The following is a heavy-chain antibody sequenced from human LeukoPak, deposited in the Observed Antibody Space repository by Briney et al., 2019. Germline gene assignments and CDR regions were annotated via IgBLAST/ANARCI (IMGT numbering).Heavy chain of an antibody. CDR2: ISWNSGSI. J-gene: IGHJ4*02. D-gene: IGHD3-22*01. CDR1: GFTFSSYA. CDR3: AKGVYYYDSSGYYYFDY. V-gene: IGHV3-9*01. Sequence: GGSLRLSCAASGFTFSSYAMHWVRQAPGKGLEWVSGISWNSGSIGYADSVKGRFTISRDNAKNSLYLQMNSLRAEDTALYYCAKGVYYYDSSGYYYFDYWGQGTLVTVSS.